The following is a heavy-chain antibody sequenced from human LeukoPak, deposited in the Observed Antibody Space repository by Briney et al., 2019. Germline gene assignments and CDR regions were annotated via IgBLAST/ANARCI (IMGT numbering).Heavy chain of an antibody. Sequence: GGSLRLSCAASGLTFSSHWMHWVRQAPGKGLEWVSTISGSTENTCYADSVKGRFTISRDNSKNTLYLQMNSLRAEDTAIYYCARAPRKFRGIIVTPLYYFDYWGQGALVTVSS. CDR1: GLTFSSHW. D-gene: IGHD3-10*01. CDR2: ISGSTENT. V-gene: IGHV3-23*01. CDR3: ARAPRKFRGIIVTPLYYFDY. J-gene: IGHJ4*02.